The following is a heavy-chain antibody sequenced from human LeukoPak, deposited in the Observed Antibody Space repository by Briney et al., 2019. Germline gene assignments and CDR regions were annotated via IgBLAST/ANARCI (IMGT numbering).Heavy chain of an antibody. Sequence: PGGSLRLSCAASGFTFSSYAMSWVRQAPGKGLDWVSAISGSGGSTYYADSVKGRFTISRDNSKNTLYLQMNSLRAEDTAVYYCAKGMSRLGYCSSTSCYTAGYWGQGTLVTVSS. J-gene: IGHJ4*02. CDR3: AKGMSRLGYCSSTSCYTAGY. D-gene: IGHD2-2*02. CDR1: GFTFSSYA. CDR2: ISGSGGST. V-gene: IGHV3-23*01.